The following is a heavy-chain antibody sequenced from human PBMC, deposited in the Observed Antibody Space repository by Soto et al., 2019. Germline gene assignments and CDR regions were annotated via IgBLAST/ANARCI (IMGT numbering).Heavy chain of an antibody. CDR1: GGTFSSYA. CDR2: IIPIFGTA. V-gene: IGHV1-69*13. D-gene: IGHD3-22*01. Sequence: SVKVSCKASGGTFSSYAISWVRQAPGQGLEWMGGIIPIFGTANYAQKFQGRVTITADESTSTAYMELSSLRSEDTAVYYCARTNDYYYDSSGYYESWGQGTLVTVSS. CDR3: ARTNDYYYDSSGYYES. J-gene: IGHJ4*02.